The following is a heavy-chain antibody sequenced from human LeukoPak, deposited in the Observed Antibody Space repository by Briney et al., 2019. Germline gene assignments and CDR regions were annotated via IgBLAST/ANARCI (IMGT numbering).Heavy chain of an antibody. J-gene: IGHJ3*02. CDR1: GFTFSSYA. D-gene: IGHD3-3*01. Sequence: PGGSLRLSCAASGFTFSSYAMSWVRQAPGKGLEWVSAISGSGGSTYYADSVKGRFTISRDNSKNTLYLQMNSLRAEDTAVYYCAIDSLTIFGVGPHAFDIWGQGTMVTVSS. CDR3: AIDSLTIFGVGPHAFDI. CDR2: ISGSGGST. V-gene: IGHV3-23*01.